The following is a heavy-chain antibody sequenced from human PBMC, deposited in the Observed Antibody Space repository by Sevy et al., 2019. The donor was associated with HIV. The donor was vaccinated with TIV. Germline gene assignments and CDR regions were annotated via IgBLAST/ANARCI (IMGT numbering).Heavy chain of an antibody. CDR1: EFTVSSNY. Sequence: GGSLRLSCAASEFTVSSNYMSWVRQAPGKGLEWVSVIYSGGSTYYADSVKGRFTISRDNSQNTVYLQMNSPRAEDTAVYYCAREDIVLGEGNYYGMDVWGQGTTVTVSS. D-gene: IGHD2-15*01. J-gene: IGHJ6*02. CDR3: AREDIVLGEGNYYGMDV. CDR2: IYSGGST. V-gene: IGHV3-53*01.